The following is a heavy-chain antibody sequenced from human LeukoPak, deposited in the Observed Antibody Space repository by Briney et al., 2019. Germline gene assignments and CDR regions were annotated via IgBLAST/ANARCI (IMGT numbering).Heavy chain of an antibody. V-gene: IGHV3-23*01. D-gene: IGHD4-17*01. CDR2: ISGSGGST. CDR3: AKDIEGDYGDSYFDY. CDR1: GFTFSSYA. Sequence: GGSLRLFCAASGFTFSSYAMSWIRQAPGKGLEWVSAISGSGGSTYYADSVKGRFTISRDNSKNTLYLQMNSLRAEDTAVYYCAKDIEGDYGDSYFDYWGQGTLVTVSS. J-gene: IGHJ4*02.